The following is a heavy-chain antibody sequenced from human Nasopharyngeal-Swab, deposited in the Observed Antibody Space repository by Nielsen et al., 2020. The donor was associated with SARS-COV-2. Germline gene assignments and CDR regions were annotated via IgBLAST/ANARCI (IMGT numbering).Heavy chain of an antibody. CDR3: ARDGYSSSSVYYYYYYGMDV. D-gene: IGHD6-6*01. Sequence: WVRQAPGQGLEWMGWISAYNGNTNYAQKLQGRVTMTTDTSTSTAYMELRSLRSDDTAVYYCARDGYSSSSVYYYYYYGMDVWGQGTTVTVS. CDR2: ISAYNGNT. J-gene: IGHJ6*02. V-gene: IGHV1-18*01.